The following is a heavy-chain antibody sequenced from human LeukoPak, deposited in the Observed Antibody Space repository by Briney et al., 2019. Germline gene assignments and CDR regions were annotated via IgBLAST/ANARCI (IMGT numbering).Heavy chain of an antibody. CDR2: INPKTGDT. J-gene: IGHJ1*01. CDR1: GYIFTDFY. Sequence: ASVKVSCKASGYIFTDFYLHWVRQAPGQGLEWMGWINPKTGDTKYAQKFQDKVSMTSDTSIVTAYLTLTRLTSDDTAVYSCAREFLPPTPEYFPHWGQGTLDTVSS. V-gene: IGHV1-2*02. CDR3: AREFLPPTPEYFPH.